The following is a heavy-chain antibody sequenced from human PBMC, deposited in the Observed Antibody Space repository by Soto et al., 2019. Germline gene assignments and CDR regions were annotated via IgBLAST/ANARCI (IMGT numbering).Heavy chain of an antibody. V-gene: IGHV3-23*01. CDR1: GFTFSTYA. CDR3: AKSYSSNWYDYFDY. Sequence: PGGSLRLSCAAPGFTFSTYAMSWVRQAPGKGLEWVSAISGSGGSTYYADSVKGRFTISRDTSKNTLYLQMNSLRAEDTALYYCAKSYSSNWYDYFDYWGQGTLVTVSS. D-gene: IGHD6-13*01. CDR2: ISGSGGST. J-gene: IGHJ4*02.